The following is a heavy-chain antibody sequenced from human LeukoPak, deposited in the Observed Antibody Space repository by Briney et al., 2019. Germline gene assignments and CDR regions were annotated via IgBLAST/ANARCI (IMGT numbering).Heavy chain of an antibody. CDR2: ISYDGSNK. CDR3: ARGYYDFWSGYFYYYYGMDV. Sequence: GGSLRLSCAASGFTVSSNYMSWVRQAPGKGLEWVAVISYDGSNKYYADSVKGRFTISRDNSKNTLYLQMNSLRAEDTAVYYCARGYYDFWSGYFYYYYGMDVWGQGTTVTVSS. V-gene: IGHV3-30-3*01. D-gene: IGHD3-3*01. CDR1: GFTVSSNY. J-gene: IGHJ6*02.